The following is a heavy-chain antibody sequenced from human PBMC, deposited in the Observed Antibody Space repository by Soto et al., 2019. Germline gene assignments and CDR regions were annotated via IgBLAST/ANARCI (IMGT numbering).Heavy chain of an antibody. Sequence: SETLSLTCTVSGGSISSYYWSWIRQPPGKGLEWIGYIYYSGSTNYNPSLKSRVTISVDTSKNQHSLKLSSVTFADTAVYFCSSYAYTPAILARPFHGMDVWGQGTTVTVSS. V-gene: IGHV4-59*08. CDR2: IYYSGST. J-gene: IGHJ6*02. CDR1: GGSISSYY. D-gene: IGHD3-16*01. CDR3: SSYAYTPAILARPFHGMDV.